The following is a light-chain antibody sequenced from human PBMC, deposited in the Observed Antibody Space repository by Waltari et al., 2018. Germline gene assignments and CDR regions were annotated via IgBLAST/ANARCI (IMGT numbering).Light chain of an antibody. CDR1: SSNIGSNY. CDR2: RNN. Sequence: QSVLTQPPSASGTPGQRVTISCSGSSSNIGSNYVYWYQQLPGTAPKLLISRNNQRPSGVPDRFSGSKSGTSASLAISGLRSEDEADYYCAAWDDSLSAWVFGGGTKLTVL. J-gene: IGLJ3*02. CDR3: AAWDDSLSAWV. V-gene: IGLV1-47*01.